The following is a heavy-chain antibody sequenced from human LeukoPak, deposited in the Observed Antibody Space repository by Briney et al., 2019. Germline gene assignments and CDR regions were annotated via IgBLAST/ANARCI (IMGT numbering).Heavy chain of an antibody. J-gene: IGHJ6*02. D-gene: IGHD1-26*01. CDR2: IYTSGST. CDR3: AREGGEPLRRGMDV. Sequence: SETLSLTCTVSGGSISTYYWSWLRQPAGKGLEWIGRIYTSGSTNYNPSLKSRVTMSVDTSKNQFSLKLSSVTAADTAVFYCAREGGEPLRRGMDVWGQGTTVTVSS. V-gene: IGHV4-4*07. CDR1: GGSISTYY.